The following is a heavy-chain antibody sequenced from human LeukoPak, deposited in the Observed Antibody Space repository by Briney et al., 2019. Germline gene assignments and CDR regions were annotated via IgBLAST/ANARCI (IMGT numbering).Heavy chain of an antibody. D-gene: IGHD4-17*01. CDR1: GGSISSYY. CDR3: ARLDLGNGDYSEDYYYMDV. J-gene: IGHJ6*03. V-gene: IGHV4-59*01. CDR2: IYYSGST. Sequence: SETLSLTCTVSGGSISSYYWSWIRQPPGKGLEWIGYIYYSGSTNYNPSLKSRVTISVDTSKNQFSLKLSSVTAADTAVYYCARLDLGNGDYSEDYYYMDVWGKGTTVTVSS.